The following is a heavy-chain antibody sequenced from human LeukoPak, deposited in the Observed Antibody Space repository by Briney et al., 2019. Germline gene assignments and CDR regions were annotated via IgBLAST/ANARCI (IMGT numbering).Heavy chain of an antibody. CDR2: INHSGST. CDR1: GGSFSGYY. CDR3: ARHPFQYPFDH. J-gene: IGHJ5*02. V-gene: IGHV4-34*01. Sequence: PSETLSLTCAVYGGSFSGYYWSWIRQPPGKGLEWIGEINHSGSTNYNPSLKSRVTISVDTSKNQFSLKLSSVTAADTAAYYCARHPFQYPFDHWGQGTVVSVSS. D-gene: IGHD2/OR15-2a*01.